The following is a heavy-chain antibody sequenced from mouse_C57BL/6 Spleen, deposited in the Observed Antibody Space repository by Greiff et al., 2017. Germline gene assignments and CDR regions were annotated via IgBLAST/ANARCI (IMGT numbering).Heavy chain of an antibody. CDR3: TTEDLLLRCHAMDY. CDR2: IDPDDGDT. Sequence: EVQLQESGAELVRPGASVKLSCTASGFNINDYYMHWVKQRPEQGLEWIGRIDPDDGDTEYAPKFPGKATMTADTSSNTAYLPLSSLTSEDAAVYYCTTEDLLLRCHAMDYWGQGTSVTVSS. J-gene: IGHJ4*01. CDR1: GFNINDYY. D-gene: IGHD1-1*01. V-gene: IGHV14-1*01.